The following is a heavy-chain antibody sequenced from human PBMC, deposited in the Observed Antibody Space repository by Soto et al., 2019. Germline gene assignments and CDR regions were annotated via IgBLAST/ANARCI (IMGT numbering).Heavy chain of an antibody. CDR3: ARERRYCSGGTCSDGLDV. Sequence: TLSLTCVVSRASVNSGGYSWSWIRQPPGKALEWIGYIFDSESTYYNPSLKSRVTISVQRSKNQFSLTLDSVTAADTAVYYCARERRYCSGGTCSDGLDVWGQGITVTVSS. CDR2: IFDSEST. CDR1: RASVNSGGYS. J-gene: IGHJ6*02. V-gene: IGHV4-30-2*01. D-gene: IGHD2-15*01.